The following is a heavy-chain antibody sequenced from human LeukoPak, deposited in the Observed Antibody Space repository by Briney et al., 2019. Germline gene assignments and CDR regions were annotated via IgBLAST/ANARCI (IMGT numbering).Heavy chain of an antibody. CDR3: ARGRIAVAGRAFDI. D-gene: IGHD6-19*01. CDR1: GFTFSSYS. CDR2: ISSSSSYI. V-gene: IGHV3-21*01. J-gene: IGHJ3*02. Sequence: GGSLRLSCAASGFTFSSYSMNWVRQAPGKGLEWVSSISSSSSYIYYADSVKGRFTISRDNAKNSLYLQMNSLRAEDTAVYYCARGRIAVAGRAFDIWGQGTMVTVSS.